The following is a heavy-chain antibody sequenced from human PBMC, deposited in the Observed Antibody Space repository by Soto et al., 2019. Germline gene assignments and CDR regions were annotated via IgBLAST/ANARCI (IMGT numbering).Heavy chain of an antibody. D-gene: IGHD3-10*01. V-gene: IGHV6-1*01. CDR3: ASGRVENGFDT. Sequence: QTLSLTGAISGDRVSRNSAAWTWIRQSPSSGLEWLGRTYYRSKWYNDYAVSVKSRITINADTSKNQFSLQLTSVTPEDTALDPCASGRVENGFDTSGQGTLGIVS. CDR2: TYYRSKWYN. CDR1: GDRVSRNSAA. J-gene: IGHJ5*02.